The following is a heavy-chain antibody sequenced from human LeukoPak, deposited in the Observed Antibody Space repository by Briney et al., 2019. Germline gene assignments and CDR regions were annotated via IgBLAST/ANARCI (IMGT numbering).Heavy chain of an antibody. CDR3: ARAAAAALEAFDI. Sequence: ASVKVSCKASGYTFTGYYTHWVRQAPGQGLEWMGWISAYNGNTNYAQKLQGRVTMTRDTSISTAYMELSRLRSDDTAVYYCARAAAAALEAFDIWGQGTMVTVSS. CDR2: ISAYNGNT. D-gene: IGHD6-13*01. CDR1: GYTFTGYY. V-gene: IGHV1-2*02. J-gene: IGHJ3*02.